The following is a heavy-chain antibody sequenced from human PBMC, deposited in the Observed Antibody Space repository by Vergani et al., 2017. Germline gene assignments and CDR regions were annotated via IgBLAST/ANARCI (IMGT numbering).Heavy chain of an antibody. J-gene: IGHJ4*02. CDR2: VSFRGDT. V-gene: IGHV4-59*02. D-gene: IGHD3-10*01. CDR3: ARSRIYYGEGSPDY. CDR1: GASVNSYY. Sequence: QVKLQESGPGLVKPSETLSLPCTFSGASVNSYYWSWIRQPPGKGLEWMGYVSFRGDTLYDPSVKGRMTISLNTSSNQFSLYLTSVTAADTAVYYCARSRIYYGEGSPDYWGQGTLVTVSS.